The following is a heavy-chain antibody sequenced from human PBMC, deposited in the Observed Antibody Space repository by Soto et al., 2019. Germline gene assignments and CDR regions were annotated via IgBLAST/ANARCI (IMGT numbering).Heavy chain of an antibody. CDR3: ASPEYYYETSGWYY. J-gene: IGHJ4*02. D-gene: IGHD3-22*01. V-gene: IGHV3-21*01. CDR1: GFTFSTYS. Sequence: EVQLVESGGGLVKPGGSLRLSCAASGFTFSTYSMNWVRQAPGKGLEWVSSISSSSSYIYYADSVEGRFTISRDNAKNSLYLQMNSLRAEDTAVYYCASPEYYYETSGWYYWGQGTLVSVSS. CDR2: ISSSSSYI.